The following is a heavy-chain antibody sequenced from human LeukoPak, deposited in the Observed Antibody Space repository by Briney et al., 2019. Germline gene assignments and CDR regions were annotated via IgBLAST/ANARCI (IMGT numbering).Heavy chain of an antibody. CDR2: IYQSGTT. J-gene: IGHJ4*02. CDR1: GASISSSNW. V-gene: IGHV4-4*02. D-gene: IGHD3-10*01. Sequence: SETLSLTCAVSGASISSSNWWSWVRQSPGKGLEWIGEIYQSGTTNYNPSLKSRVSMSIDESRNQFSLKLNSVTAADTAVYYCAREELGGERGIDYWGQGTLVTVSS. CDR3: AREELGGERGIDY.